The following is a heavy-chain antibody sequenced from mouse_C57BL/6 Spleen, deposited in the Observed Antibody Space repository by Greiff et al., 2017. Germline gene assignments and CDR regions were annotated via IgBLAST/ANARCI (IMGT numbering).Heavy chain of an antibody. D-gene: IGHD1-1*01. CDR3: AKNGYGSSYDAMDY. CDR1: GFSFTSYG. J-gene: IGHJ4*01. CDR2: ICRGVDT. Sequence: VQLQQSGPGLVQPSQSLSITCTASGFSFTSYGVHWVRQSPGQGLEWLGVICRGVDTEYNAAFMSRLSITKDNAKSQVFFKMNRRQADDTSIYYCAKNGYGSSYDAMDYWGQGTSVTVSS. V-gene: IGHV2-5*01.